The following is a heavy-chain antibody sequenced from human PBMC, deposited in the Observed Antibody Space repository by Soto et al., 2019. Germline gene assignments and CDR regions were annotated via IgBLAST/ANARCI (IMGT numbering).Heavy chain of an antibody. V-gene: IGHV5-51*01. Sequence: LGESLKISCKGSGYNFANYWIAWVRQMPGEGLEWMGIIHPGDSDTRYSPPFQGQVTISADKSISTAYLQWTSLKASETAMYYCVRPLDNWNPFDDWGQGTLVTVSS. CDR2: IHPGDSDT. D-gene: IGHD1-20*01. CDR3: VRPLDNWNPFDD. CDR1: GYNFANYW. J-gene: IGHJ4*02.